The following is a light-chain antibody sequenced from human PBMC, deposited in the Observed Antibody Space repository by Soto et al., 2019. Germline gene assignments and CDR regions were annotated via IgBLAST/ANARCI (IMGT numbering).Light chain of an antibody. Sequence: EIVLTQSPGTLSLSPGERATLSCRASQSVSSSYLVWYQQKPGQAPRLLIYAASSRATGIPDRFSGSGSGTDFILTISRLEPEDFAVYYCQQYGSSPTWTFGQGTKVEIK. J-gene: IGKJ1*01. CDR2: AAS. CDR1: QSVSSSY. CDR3: QQYGSSPTWT. V-gene: IGKV3-20*01.